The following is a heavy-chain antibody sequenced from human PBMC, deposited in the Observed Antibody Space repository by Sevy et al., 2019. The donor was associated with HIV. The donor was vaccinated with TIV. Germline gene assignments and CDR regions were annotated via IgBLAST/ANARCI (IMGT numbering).Heavy chain of an antibody. Sequence: GGSLRLSCAASGFTVSSNYMSWVRQAPGKGLEWVSVIYSGGSTYYADSVKGRFTNSGDNYKNTVYRQMKSMRAEDTAVYYCEMDKYYYDSSGYYYYYLRRFGTDYYYYMDVWGKGTTVTVSS. D-gene: IGHD3-22*01. CDR2: IYSGGST. CDR3: EMDKYYYDSSGYYYYYLRRFGTDYYYYMDV. J-gene: IGHJ6*03. V-gene: IGHV3-66*02. CDR1: GFTVSSNY.